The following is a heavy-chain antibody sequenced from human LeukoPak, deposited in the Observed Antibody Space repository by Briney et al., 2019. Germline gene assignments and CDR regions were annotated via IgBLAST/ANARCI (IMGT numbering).Heavy chain of an antibody. J-gene: IGHJ5*02. CDR2: IYYSGST. Sequence: SETLSLTCTVSGGSISSYYWSWIRQPPGKGLEWIGYIYYSGSTNYNPSLKSRVTISVDTSKNQFSLKLSSVTAADTAVYYCARTYYYDSSGLNWFDPWGQGTLVTVSS. D-gene: IGHD3-22*01. CDR3: ARTYYYDSSGLNWFDP. CDR1: GGSISSYY. V-gene: IGHV4-59*01.